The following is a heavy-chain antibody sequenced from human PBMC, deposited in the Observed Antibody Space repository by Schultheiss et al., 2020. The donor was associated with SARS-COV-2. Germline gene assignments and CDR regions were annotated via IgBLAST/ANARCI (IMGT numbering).Heavy chain of an antibody. Sequence: SETLSLTCTVSGASISSYYWSWIRQPPGKGLEWIGYIHHSAGTNYSPSLKSRVTISVDTSKNQFSLKMTSVTAADTAVYYCARRSLATFLDYGVDVWGQGTTVTVSS. CDR3: ARRSLATFLDYGVDV. D-gene: IGHD2-15*01. CDR1: GASISSYY. J-gene: IGHJ6*02. V-gene: IGHV4-59*08. CDR2: IHHSAGT.